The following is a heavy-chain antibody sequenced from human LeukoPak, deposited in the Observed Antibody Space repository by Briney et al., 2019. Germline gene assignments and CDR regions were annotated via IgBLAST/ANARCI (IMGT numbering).Heavy chain of an antibody. Sequence: PGGSLRLSCAASGFTFSSYAMSWVRQAPGKGLEWVSAISGSGGSTYYADSVKGRFTISRDNSKNTLYLQMNSLRAEDTAVYYCARDRNYLYGMDVWGQGTMVTVSS. V-gene: IGHV3-23*01. J-gene: IGHJ6*02. CDR3: ARDRNYLYGMDV. CDR2: ISGSGGST. CDR1: GFTFSSYA. D-gene: IGHD5-24*01.